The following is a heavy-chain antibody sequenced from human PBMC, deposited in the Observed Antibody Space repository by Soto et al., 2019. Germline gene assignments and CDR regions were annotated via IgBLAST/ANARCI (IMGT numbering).Heavy chain of an antibody. CDR3: AIYHLELFRFDY. Sequence: QVQLVQSGSEVRKPGASVKISCEASGNSFTTSAIHWVRQAPGQRPEWMGWINAGNGNTNYAQQFQGRVTMTTDTSTSTAYMELRSLRSDDTAMYFCAIYHLELFRFDYWGQGTLVTVSS. V-gene: IGHV1-3*01. D-gene: IGHD2-2*01. J-gene: IGHJ4*02. CDR2: INAGNGNT. CDR1: GNSFTTSA.